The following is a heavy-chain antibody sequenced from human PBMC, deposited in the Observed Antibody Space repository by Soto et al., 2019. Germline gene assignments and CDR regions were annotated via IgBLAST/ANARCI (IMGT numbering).Heavy chain of an antibody. V-gene: IGHV3-30*03. Sequence: QVQLVESGGGVVKLGRSLRLSCAASGFPFTSIAMHWVGEGPEKGLEWVAIISYDGSDKYYADSVKGRFTISRDNSKNTLYLQMNSLRPEDTALYYCVGGQYYFDYRGQGTLVIVSS. CDR1: GFPFTSIA. CDR2: ISYDGSDK. J-gene: IGHJ4*02. CDR3: VGGQYYFDY. D-gene: IGHD3-10*01.